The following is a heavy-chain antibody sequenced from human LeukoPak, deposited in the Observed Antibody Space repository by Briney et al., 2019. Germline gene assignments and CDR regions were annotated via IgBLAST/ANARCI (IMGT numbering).Heavy chain of an antibody. CDR3: AREITVTSTTYFDC. V-gene: IGHV3-53*01. Sequence: GSLRLSCAASGFTVSSNFMTWVRQAPGKGLEWVSAIYSGGSTYYADSVKGRFTISRDNSKNTLYLQMNSLRAEDTAVYYCAREITVTSTTYFDCWGQGTLVTVSS. D-gene: IGHD4-17*01. J-gene: IGHJ4*02. CDR2: IYSGGST. CDR1: GFTVSSNF.